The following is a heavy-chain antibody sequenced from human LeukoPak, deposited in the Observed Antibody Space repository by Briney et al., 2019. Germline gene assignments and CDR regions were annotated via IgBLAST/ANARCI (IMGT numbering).Heavy chain of an antibody. J-gene: IGHJ4*02. D-gene: IGHD3-9*01. CDR2: ISWNSGSI. CDR3: AKGPDYDILTGYPNYFDY. Sequence: GGSLRLSCAASGFTFDDYAMHWVRQAPGKGLEWVSGISWNSGSIGYADSVKGRFTISRDNAKNSLYLQMNSLRAEDTAVYYCAKGPDYDILTGYPNYFDYWGQGTLVTVSS. V-gene: IGHV3-9*01. CDR1: GFTFDDYA.